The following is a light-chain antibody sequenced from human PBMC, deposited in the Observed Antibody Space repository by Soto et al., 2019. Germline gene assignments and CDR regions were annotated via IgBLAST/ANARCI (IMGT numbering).Light chain of an antibody. CDR1: QGISSA. Sequence: AIQLTQSPSSLSAPVGDRVTITCRASQGISSALAWYQQKPGKAPKLLIYDASNLESGVPSRFYGSGSGTDFTLTISSLQPEDFATYYCQQFNNYSFTFGPGTKVDIK. CDR2: DAS. CDR3: QQFNNYSFT. V-gene: IGKV1D-13*01. J-gene: IGKJ3*01.